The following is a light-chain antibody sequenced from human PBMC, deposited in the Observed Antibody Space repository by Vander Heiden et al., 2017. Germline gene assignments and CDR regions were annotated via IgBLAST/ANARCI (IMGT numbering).Light chain of an antibody. V-gene: IGKV1-39*01. J-gene: IGKJ2*01. CDR1: QSITSY. CDR2: AAS. Sequence: DLQMTQAPSSLSASVGDSVTITCRASQSITSYLTWYQQKPGKAPKLLIYAASNLQSGVPSRFSGSGSGTEFTLTISSLQPEDFAIYYCQQSNSSPPTFGQGTKLEIK. CDR3: QQSNSSPPT.